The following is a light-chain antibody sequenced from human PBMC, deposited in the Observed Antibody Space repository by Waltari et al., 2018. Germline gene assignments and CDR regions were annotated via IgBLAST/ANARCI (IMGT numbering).Light chain of an antibody. Sequence: QSALTQPPSVSGSPGQSVTISCTGISTDVGGYDRVAWYQPSPGTAPKLMISDVRNRPAWVPYCVCGSESCNTASLTSSGLQAEDEADYYCNLYAGSSTLGVFGGGTKLTVL. CDR3: NLYAGSSTLGV. V-gene: IGLV2-18*01. CDR2: DVR. J-gene: IGLJ3*02. CDR1: STDVGGYDR.